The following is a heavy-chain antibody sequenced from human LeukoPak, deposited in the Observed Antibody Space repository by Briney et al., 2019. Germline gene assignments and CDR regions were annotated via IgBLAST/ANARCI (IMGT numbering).Heavy chain of an antibody. CDR3: ARSPRGYDYIDY. CDR2: IYHSGNP. D-gene: IGHD5-12*01. V-gene: IGHV4-39*07. CDR1: GGSFSSSSYY. Sequence: PSETLSLTCTVSGGSFSSSSYYWGWIRQPPGKGLEWIGTIYHSGNPYYNPSLKSRVTISINTSKNQLSLKLNSVTAADTAVYYCARSPRGYDYIDYWGQGTLVTVSS. J-gene: IGHJ4*02.